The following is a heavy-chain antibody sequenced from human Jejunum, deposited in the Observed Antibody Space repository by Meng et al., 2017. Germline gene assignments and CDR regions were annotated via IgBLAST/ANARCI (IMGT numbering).Heavy chain of an antibody. J-gene: IGHJ6*02. CDR2: INCSGGST. CDR3: ARRRLGDYYYGMDV. CDR1: GYTITSYH. V-gene: IGHV1-46*01. Sequence: VKVSCKASGYTITSYHMHWVRQAPGQGLEWMGIINCSGGSTTYAQKFQGRVTMTRDTSTNTVYMELSSLRSEDTAVYYCARRRLGDYYYGMDVWGQGTTVTVSS. D-gene: IGHD3-16*01.